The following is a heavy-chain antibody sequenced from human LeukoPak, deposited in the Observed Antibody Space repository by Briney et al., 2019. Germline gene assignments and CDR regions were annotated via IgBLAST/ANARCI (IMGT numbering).Heavy chain of an antibody. CDR3: ARGGRGADCIFDY. V-gene: IGHV3-7*01. CDR2: INQDGGKK. J-gene: IGHJ4*02. Sequence: GGSLRLSCAASGFNFSSYWMSWVRQAPGKGLEWVANINQDGGKKYYVDSVRGRFAISRDNAENSVYLQMNSLRAEDTALYYCARGGRGADCIFDYRGQGTLVTVSS. CDR1: GFNFSSYW. D-gene: IGHD2-21*02.